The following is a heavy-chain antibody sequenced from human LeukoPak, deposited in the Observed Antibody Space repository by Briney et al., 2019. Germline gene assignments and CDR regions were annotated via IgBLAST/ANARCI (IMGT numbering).Heavy chain of an antibody. J-gene: IGHJ4*02. Sequence: GGSLRLSCAASGFTFSCYAMSWVRQAPGKGLEWVSVITGSGGSTYYAGSVKGRFTISRDNSKNTLYLQMSSLRADDTAVYYFAKVGRIEAACNIDYWGQGTLVTVSS. V-gene: IGHV3-23*01. CDR1: GFTFSCYA. D-gene: IGHD6-13*01. CDR3: AKVGRIEAACNIDY. CDR2: ITGSGGST.